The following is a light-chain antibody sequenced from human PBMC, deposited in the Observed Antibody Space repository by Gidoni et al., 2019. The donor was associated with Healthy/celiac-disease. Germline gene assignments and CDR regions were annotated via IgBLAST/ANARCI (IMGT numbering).Light chain of an antibody. Sequence: TEVRSADADAGQKVTISCAGSSSNIGNNYVSWYQQLPGTAPKLLIYDNNKRPSGIPDRFSGSKSGTSATLGITGLQTGHEADYYCGTWDSSLSAVVFGGGTKLTVL. CDR1: SSNIGNNY. V-gene: IGLV1-51*01. CDR2: DNN. J-gene: IGLJ2*01. CDR3: GTWDSSLSAVV.